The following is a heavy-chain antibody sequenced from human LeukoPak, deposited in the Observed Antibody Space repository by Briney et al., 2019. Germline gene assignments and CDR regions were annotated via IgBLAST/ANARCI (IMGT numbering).Heavy chain of an antibody. Sequence: SVKVSCKASGGTFSSYAISWVRQAPGQGLEWMGRIIPIFGIANYAQKFQGRVTITADKSTSTAYMELSSLGSEDTAVYYCARESGGISPNFDYWGQGTLVTVSS. CDR3: ARESGGISPNFDY. J-gene: IGHJ4*02. CDR2: IIPIFGIA. V-gene: IGHV1-69*04. D-gene: IGHD3-16*01. CDR1: GGTFSSYA.